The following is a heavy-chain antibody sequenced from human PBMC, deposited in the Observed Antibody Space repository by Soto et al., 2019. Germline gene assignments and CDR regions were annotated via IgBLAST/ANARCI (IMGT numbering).Heavy chain of an antibody. Sequence: QVQLVQSGAEVKKPGSSVKVSCKASGGTFSSYASSWVRQAPGQGLEWMGGIIPIFGTANYAQKFQGRVTITADESTSTAYMELSSLRSEDTAVYYCAREDGYNSAYYFDYWGQGTLVTVSS. J-gene: IGHJ4*02. V-gene: IGHV1-69*01. D-gene: IGHD5-12*01. CDR3: AREDGYNSAYYFDY. CDR2: IIPIFGTA. CDR1: GGTFSSYA.